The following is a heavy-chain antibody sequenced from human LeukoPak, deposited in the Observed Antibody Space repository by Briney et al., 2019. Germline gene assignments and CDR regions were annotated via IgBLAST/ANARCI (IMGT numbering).Heavy chain of an antibody. Sequence: SETLSLTCTVSGGSISTYHWSWIRQPPGKGLEWIGYSYYNGRTSYNPSLKSRVIISVDASKNQFSLRLTSVTTADTAVYFCARGGGYSGYDNYFDYWGREPWSPSPQ. V-gene: IGHV4-59*01. J-gene: IGHJ4*02. CDR3: ARGGGYSGYDNYFDY. D-gene: IGHD5-12*01. CDR2: SYYNGRT. CDR1: GGSISTYH.